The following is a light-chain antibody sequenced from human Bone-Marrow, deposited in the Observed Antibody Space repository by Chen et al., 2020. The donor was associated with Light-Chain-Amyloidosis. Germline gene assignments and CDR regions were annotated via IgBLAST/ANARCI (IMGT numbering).Light chain of an antibody. J-gene: IGLJ1*01. CDR2: EVT. V-gene: IGLV2-14*01. CDR3: SSYTITYTLV. CDR1: SSHIGSVTH. Sequence: QSALTHPASVSGPPGQPVTLSFTGTSSHIGSVTHVSWYQQHPDKAPKLMIYEVTNWPSWVRVRVSSSKTNTTFTLTGAGLEAEDEADYFSSSYTITYTLVFGSGTRVTVL.